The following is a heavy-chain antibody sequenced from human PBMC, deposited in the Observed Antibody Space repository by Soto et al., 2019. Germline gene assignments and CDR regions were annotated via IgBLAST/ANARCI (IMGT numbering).Heavy chain of an antibody. J-gene: IGHJ4*02. D-gene: IGHD5-12*01. V-gene: IGHV4-34*01. CDR3: ARRLRWLQSPLFDY. CDR1: GGSFSGYY. Sequence: QVQLQQWGAGLLKPSETLSLTCAVYGGSFSGYYWSWIRQPPGKGLEWIGEINHSGSTNYNPSIKSRVTISVDTSKNQFSLKLSSVTAADTDVYYCARRLRWLQSPLFDYWGQGTLVTVSS. CDR2: INHSGST.